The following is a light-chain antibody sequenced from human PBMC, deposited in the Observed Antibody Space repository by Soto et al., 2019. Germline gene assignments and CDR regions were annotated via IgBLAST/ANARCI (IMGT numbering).Light chain of an antibody. CDR2: GAS. CDR3: QQHGSSPPSWT. V-gene: IGKV3-20*01. Sequence: ETVLTQSPGTLSLSPGERATLSCRASQSVSSSYLAWYQQKPGQAPRLLIDGASSRATGIPDRWSGSGSWTVSTLTISSMEPEDFAVYYCQQHGSSPPSWTFGQGTKVEIK. J-gene: IGKJ1*01. CDR1: QSVSSSY.